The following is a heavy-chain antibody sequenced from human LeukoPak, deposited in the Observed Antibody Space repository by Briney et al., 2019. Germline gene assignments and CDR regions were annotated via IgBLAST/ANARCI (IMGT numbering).Heavy chain of an antibody. CDR3: ANRGYGFDI. V-gene: IGHV3-21*01. J-gene: IGHJ3*02. CDR2: ISSGSTYK. CDR1: GFTFSTYT. Sequence: GGSLRLSRVASGFTFSTYTMNWIRQAPGRGLEWVSCISSGSTYKYYADSVKGRFTISRDNAKKSLYLQMNSLRAEDTAVYYCANRGYGFDIWGQGTMVTVSS.